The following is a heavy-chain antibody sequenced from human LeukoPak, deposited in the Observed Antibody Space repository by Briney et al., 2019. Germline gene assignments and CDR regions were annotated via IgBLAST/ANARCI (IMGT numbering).Heavy chain of an antibody. Sequence: PGGSLRLSCAASGFTFSSYGMHWVRQAPGKGLEWVAVISNDESKKYYADSVKGRFTISRDNSKNTLSLQVSSLRAEDTAVYYCAKDRYSYAFEYFEPWGQGTLVTVSS. D-gene: IGHD3-16*01. CDR2: ISNDESKK. V-gene: IGHV3-30*18. CDR3: AKDRYSYAFEYFEP. CDR1: GFTFSSYG. J-gene: IGHJ4*02.